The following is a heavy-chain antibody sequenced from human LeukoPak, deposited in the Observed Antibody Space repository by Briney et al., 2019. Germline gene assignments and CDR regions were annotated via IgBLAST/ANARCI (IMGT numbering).Heavy chain of an antibody. CDR2: IIPIFGTA. CDR3: APKPGIAVAIDY. D-gene: IGHD6-19*01. CDR1: GGTFSSYA. Sequence: SVKVSCKASGGTFSSYAISWVRQAPGQGLEWMGGIIPIFGTANYAQKFQGRVTITADESTSTAYMELSSLRSEDTAVYYCAPKPGIAVAIDYWGQGTLVTVSS. V-gene: IGHV1-69*13. J-gene: IGHJ4*02.